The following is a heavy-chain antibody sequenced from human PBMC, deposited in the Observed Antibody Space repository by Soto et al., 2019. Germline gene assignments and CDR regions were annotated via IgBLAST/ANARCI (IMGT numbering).Heavy chain of an antibody. CDR3: ARAREDPLPPHTTYYYYMDV. D-gene: IGHD2-2*01. CDR2: IYYSGST. V-gene: IGHV4-59*01. Sequence: QVQLQESGPGLVKPSETLSLTCTVSGGSISSYYWSWIRQPPGKGLEWIGYIYYSGSTNYNPSLKSRVTISVDTSKNQFSLKLSSVTAADTAVYYCARAREDPLPPHTTYYYYMDVWGKGTTVTVSS. J-gene: IGHJ6*03. CDR1: GGSISSYY.